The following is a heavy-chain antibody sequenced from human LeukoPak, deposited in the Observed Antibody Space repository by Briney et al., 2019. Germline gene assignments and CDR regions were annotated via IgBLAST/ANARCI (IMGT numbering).Heavy chain of an antibody. Sequence: GGSLRLSCAASGFIFSSYSMSWVRQAPGKGLGWVSYINGPSDTIYYADSVKGRFSISRDNAKYSVYLQMSSLRAEDTAVYYCTTYGRDGYRGYFWGQGALVTVSS. CDR2: INGPSDTI. D-gene: IGHD5-24*01. CDR3: TTYGRDGYRGYF. J-gene: IGHJ4*02. V-gene: IGHV3-48*04. CDR1: GFIFSSYS.